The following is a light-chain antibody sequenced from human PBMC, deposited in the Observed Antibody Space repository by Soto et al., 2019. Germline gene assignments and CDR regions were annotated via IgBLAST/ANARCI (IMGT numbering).Light chain of an antibody. CDR1: QSVSTN. J-gene: IGKJ1*01. V-gene: IGKV3-15*01. CDR3: QQYYNWPPWT. CDR2: GAS. Sequence: EMVMTQSPATLSVSPGERATLSCRASQSVSTNLGWYQHKPGQAPRLLIYGASTRATGIPARFSGSGSGTEFTLTNSSLQSEDFAVYYCQQYYNWPPWTFGQGTKVDIK.